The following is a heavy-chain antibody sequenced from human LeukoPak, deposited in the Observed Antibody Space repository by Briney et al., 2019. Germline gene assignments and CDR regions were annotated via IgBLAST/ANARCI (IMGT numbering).Heavy chain of an antibody. J-gene: IGHJ3*02. D-gene: IGHD3-22*01. V-gene: IGHV3-74*01. Sequence: GGSLRLSCAASGFTFSSYWMHWVRQAPGRGLVWVSRINTDGSSTSYADSVKGRFTISRDNAENTLYLQMNSLRAEDTAVYYCARDYYDSSGYYHSGRGAFDIWGQGTMVTVSS. CDR3: ARDYYDSSGYYHSGRGAFDI. CDR1: GFTFSSYW. CDR2: INTDGSST.